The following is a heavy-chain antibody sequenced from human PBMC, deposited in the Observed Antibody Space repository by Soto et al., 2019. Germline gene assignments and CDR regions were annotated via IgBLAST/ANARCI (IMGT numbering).Heavy chain of an antibody. D-gene: IGHD3-3*01. CDR1: GGSISSYY. Sequence: QVQLQESGPGLVKPSETLSLTCTVSGGSISSYYWSWIRQPPGKGLEWIGYIYYSGSTNYNPSLKSRVTISVDTSKNQFSLKLSSVTAADTAVYYCARVREVFGVVVGSRFDPWGQGTLVTVSS. J-gene: IGHJ5*02. CDR2: IYYSGST. CDR3: ARVREVFGVVVGSRFDP. V-gene: IGHV4-59*01.